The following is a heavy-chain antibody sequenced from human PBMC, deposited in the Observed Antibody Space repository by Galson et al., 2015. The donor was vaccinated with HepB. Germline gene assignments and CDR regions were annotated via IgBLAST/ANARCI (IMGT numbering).Heavy chain of an antibody. D-gene: IGHD5-12*01. Sequence: SLRLSCAASGFTFGSYAMHWVRQAAGKGLDFVSAISSHGDSTYYADSVKGRFTISRDNSKNTLYLQMSSLRAEDTALYYCVKCQQGYSGFDYLDYWGQGTLVTVSS. CDR3: VKCQQGYSGFDYLDY. CDR1: GFTFGSYA. J-gene: IGHJ4*02. CDR2: ISSHGDST. V-gene: IGHV3-64D*06.